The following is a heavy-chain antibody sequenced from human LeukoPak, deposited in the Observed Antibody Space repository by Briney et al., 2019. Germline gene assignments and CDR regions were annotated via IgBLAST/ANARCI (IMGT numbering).Heavy chain of an antibody. V-gene: IGHV3-11*01. D-gene: IGHD5-12*01. CDR2: ISSSGSTI. Sequence: PGGSLRLSCAASGFTFSDYYMSWIRQAPGKGLEWVSYISSSGSTIYYADSVKGRFTISRDNAKNSLYLQMNSLRAEDTAVYYCARGEVGYVPYPWVGPPFDPWGQGTLVTVSS. CDR3: ARGEVGYVPYPWVGPPFDP. CDR1: GFTFSDYY. J-gene: IGHJ5*02.